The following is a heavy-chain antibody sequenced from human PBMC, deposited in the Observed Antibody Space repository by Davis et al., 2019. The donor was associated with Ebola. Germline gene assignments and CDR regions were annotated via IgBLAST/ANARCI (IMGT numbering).Heavy chain of an antibody. V-gene: IGHV5-51*01. J-gene: IGHJ4*02. CDR2: IHPGDSDT. Sequence: GESLKTSRKGSGYSFTSYWISWVRQMPGKGLEWMGIIHPGDSDTRYSPSFQGQVTISVDKSISTAYLQWSSLKASDTAMYYCAREGVGVPIDYWGQGTLVTVSS. CDR1: GYSFTSYW. CDR3: AREGVGVPIDY. D-gene: IGHD1-26*01.